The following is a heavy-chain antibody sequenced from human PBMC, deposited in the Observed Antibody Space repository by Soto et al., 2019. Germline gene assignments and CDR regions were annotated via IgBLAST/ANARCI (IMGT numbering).Heavy chain of an antibody. V-gene: IGHV1-46*01. Sequence: QVHLVQSGAEVKKPGASVKVSCKASGYTFTNYYIHWVRQAPGQGLERLGIIRPSGGRTEYAQRFQGRVTMTRDTSTSTDYMELTSLTSEDTAVYYCARQPNESYYFDYWGQGTLVTVSS. J-gene: IGHJ4*02. CDR3: ARQPNESYYFDY. D-gene: IGHD5-18*01. CDR1: GYTFTNYY. CDR2: IRPSGGRT.